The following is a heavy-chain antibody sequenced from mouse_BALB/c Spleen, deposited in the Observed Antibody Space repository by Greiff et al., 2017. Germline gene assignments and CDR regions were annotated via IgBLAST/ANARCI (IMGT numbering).Heavy chain of an antibody. CDR1: GFSLTGYG. V-gene: IGHV2-6-7*01. D-gene: IGHD2-10*02. CDR3: ARDGTYGHWYFDV. Sequence: QVQLQQSGPGLVAPSQSLSITCTVSGFSLTGYGVNWVRQPPGKGLEWLGMIWGDGSTDYNSALESRLSISKDNSKSQVFLKMNSLQTDDTARYYCARDGTYGHWYFDVWGAGTTVTVSS. J-gene: IGHJ1*01. CDR2: IWGDGST.